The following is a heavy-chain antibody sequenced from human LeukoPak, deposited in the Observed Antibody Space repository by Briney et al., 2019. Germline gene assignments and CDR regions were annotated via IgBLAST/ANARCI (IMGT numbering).Heavy chain of an antibody. D-gene: IGHD6-13*01. CDR1: GFTFDDYG. CDR2: INWNGGST. Sequence: GGSLRLSCAASGFTFDDYGTSWVRQAPGKGLEWVSGINWNGGSTGYADSVKGRFTISRDNAKNSLYLQMNSLRAEDTALYYCARGSGIAAAGPYYYYMDVWGKGTTVTVSS. CDR3: ARGSGIAAAGPYYYYMDV. V-gene: IGHV3-20*04. J-gene: IGHJ6*03.